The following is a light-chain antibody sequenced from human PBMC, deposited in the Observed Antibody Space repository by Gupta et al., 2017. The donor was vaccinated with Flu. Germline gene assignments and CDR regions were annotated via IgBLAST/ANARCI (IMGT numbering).Light chain of an antibody. Sequence: SPGQTASITCSGDKFGNNFVSWHQQTQGNSPILGSYQDTKRPSGIPERFYGANYGTTAHMNIRGTQSMEDAYLYCTTWDSGTGVFGGGTNMTVL. V-gene: IGLV3-1*01. CDR3: TTWDSGTGV. CDR2: QDT. CDR1: KFGNNF. J-gene: IGLJ2*01.